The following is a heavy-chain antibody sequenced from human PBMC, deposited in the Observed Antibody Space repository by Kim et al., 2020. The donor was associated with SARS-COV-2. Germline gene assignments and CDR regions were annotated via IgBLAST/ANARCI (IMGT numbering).Heavy chain of an antibody. J-gene: IGHJ4*02. Sequence: VGSLRLSCAASGFTFSSYAMSWVRQAPGKGLEWVSAISGSGGSTYYADSVKGRFTISRDNSKNTLYLQMNSLRAEDTAVYYCAKDLWDIVLVVYVGFDYWGQGTLVTVSS. V-gene: IGHV3-23*01. CDR2: ISGSGGST. CDR3: AKDLWDIVLVVYVGFDY. CDR1: GFTFSSYA. D-gene: IGHD2-8*02.